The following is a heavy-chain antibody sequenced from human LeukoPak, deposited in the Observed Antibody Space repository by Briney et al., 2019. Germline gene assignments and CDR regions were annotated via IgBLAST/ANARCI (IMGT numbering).Heavy chain of an antibody. CDR1: GYSFTTYW. J-gene: IGHJ4*02. V-gene: IGHV5-51*01. D-gene: IGHD1-26*01. Sequence: GGSLQISCKGSGYSFTTYWMGWVRQMPGKGLEWMGIIYPGDSDTRYSPSFQGQVTISADKSISTAYLQWSSLKASDTAMYYCARQGVGATRYFDYWGQGTLVTVSS. CDR3: ARQGVGATRYFDY. CDR2: IYPGDSDT.